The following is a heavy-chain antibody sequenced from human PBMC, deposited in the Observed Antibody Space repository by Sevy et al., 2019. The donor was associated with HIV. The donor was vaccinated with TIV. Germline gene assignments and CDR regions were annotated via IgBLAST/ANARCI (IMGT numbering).Heavy chain of an antibody. CDR3: AKYAVGATIYYYGMDV. V-gene: IGHV3-30*18. Sequence: GGSLRLSCAASGFTFSSYGMHWVRQAPGKGLEWVAVISYDGSNKYYADSVKGRFTISRDNSKNTLYLQMNSLRAEDTAVYYCAKYAVGATIYYYGMDVWGQGTTVTVSS. D-gene: IGHD1-26*01. J-gene: IGHJ6*02. CDR2: ISYDGSNK. CDR1: GFTFSSYG.